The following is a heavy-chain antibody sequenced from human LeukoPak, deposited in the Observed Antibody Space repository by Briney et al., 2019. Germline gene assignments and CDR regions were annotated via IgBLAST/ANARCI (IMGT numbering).Heavy chain of an antibody. D-gene: IGHD3-22*01. J-gene: IGHJ4*02. V-gene: IGHV4-59*01. CDR2: IYYSEST. CDR3: ARGRCRNSGCRPYFDY. CDR1: GDSISNYY. Sequence: PSETLSLTCTVSGDSISNYYWSWIRQPPGNGLEWIGYIYYSESTNYNPSLKSRVTISTDTSKSQFSLNLRSVTAEDTGIYYCARGRCRNSGCRPYFDYWGQGTQVTVSS.